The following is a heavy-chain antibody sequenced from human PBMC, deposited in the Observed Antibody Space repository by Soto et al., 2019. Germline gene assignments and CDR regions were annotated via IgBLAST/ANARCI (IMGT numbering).Heavy chain of an antibody. CDR2: FHNSGST. J-gene: IGHJ4*02. CDR1: GDSMSGYH. Sequence: QVQLQESGPGLVKPSETLSLTCTVSGDSMSGYHWNWIRQPPGKGLQWIGYFHNSGSTTYDSSLTSRVTCSICASTRQSSLKSASLSTGHTAVYSCARDPVAGYSFSDSWGQGLLVTVSS. V-gene: IGHV4-59*01. CDR3: ARDPVAGYSFSDS. D-gene: IGHD2-15*01.